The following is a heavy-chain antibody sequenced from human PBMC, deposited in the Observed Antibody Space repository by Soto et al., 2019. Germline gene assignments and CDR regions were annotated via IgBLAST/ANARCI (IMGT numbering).Heavy chain of an antibody. D-gene: IGHD1-7*01. CDR1: GYTFTSYS. V-gene: IGHV1-46*01. CDR2: INPSGGST. Sequence: QVQLVQSGAEVKKPGASVKVSCKASGYTFTSYSMHWVRQAPGQGLEWMGIINPSGGSTSYAQKFQGRVTMTRDTSTSTFYMELSSLRSEDTAVYYCAREAGIIGTTVFFDYWGQGTLVTVSS. J-gene: IGHJ4*02. CDR3: AREAGIIGTTVFFDY.